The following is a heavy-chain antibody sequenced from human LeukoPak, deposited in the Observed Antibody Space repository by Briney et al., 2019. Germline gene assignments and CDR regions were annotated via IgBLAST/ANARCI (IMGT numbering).Heavy chain of an antibody. Sequence: GGSLTLSCPASGFTFTSYSMHWVRQAPGKGLEWVAYINQNGSEKYYVDSVKGCFTISRDKSKNTLYLQMNSLRSDDTAVYYCEKGSSWDYLYYFDYWGQGTLVTVSS. CDR1: GFTFTSYS. D-gene: IGHD1-7*01. J-gene: IGHJ4*02. CDR2: INQNGSEK. V-gene: IGHV3-7*03. CDR3: EKGSSWDYLYYFDY.